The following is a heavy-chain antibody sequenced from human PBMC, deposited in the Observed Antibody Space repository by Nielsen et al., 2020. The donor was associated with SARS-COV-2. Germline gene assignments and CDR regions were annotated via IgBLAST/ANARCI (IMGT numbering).Heavy chain of an antibody. Sequence: ASVKVSCKASGYTFTSNDITWVRQAPGQGLEWMGWISAYNGNTNYAQKLQGRVTMTTDTSTSTAYMELRSLRSDDTAVYYCASGERGPYYMDVWGKGTTVTVSS. V-gene: IGHV1-18*04. J-gene: IGHJ6*03. CDR2: ISAYNGNT. CDR1: GYTFTSND. D-gene: IGHD1-26*01. CDR3: ASGERGPYYMDV.